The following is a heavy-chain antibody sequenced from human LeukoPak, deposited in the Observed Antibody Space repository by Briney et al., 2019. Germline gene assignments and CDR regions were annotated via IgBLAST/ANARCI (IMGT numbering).Heavy chain of an antibody. CDR2: ICGNGGGT. J-gene: IGHJ4*02. CDR3: ARAPSSGFLFDS. CDR1: GFIFEDYS. V-gene: IGHV3-43*02. Sequence: PGGSLRLSCAASGFIFEDYSMHWVRQIPGKGLEWVALICGNGGGTFYPDSVKGRFTVSRDNNRNSLYLQMNSLRPEDTAFYYCARAPSSGFLFDSWGQGVLVTVSS. D-gene: IGHD6-6*01.